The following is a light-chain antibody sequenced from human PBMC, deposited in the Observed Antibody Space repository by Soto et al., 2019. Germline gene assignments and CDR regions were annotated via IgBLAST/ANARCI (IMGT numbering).Light chain of an antibody. Sequence: QSVLTQPPSASGSPGQSVTISCAGTSSAVGDYDYVSWYQLHPGKAPKLLIYEVIKRPSGVPDRFSGSKTGNTASLTVSGLEADDEADYCCSSYAGSNGVVFGGGTKVTVL. CDR2: EVI. CDR3: SSYAGSNGVV. CDR1: SSAVGDYDY. V-gene: IGLV2-8*01. J-gene: IGLJ3*02.